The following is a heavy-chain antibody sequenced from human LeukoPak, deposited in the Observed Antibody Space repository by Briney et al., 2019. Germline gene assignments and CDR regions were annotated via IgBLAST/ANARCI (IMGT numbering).Heavy chain of an antibody. CDR2: ISWNSGSI. Sequence: PGRSLRLSCAASGFTFDDYAMHWVRQAPGKGLEWVSGISWNSGSIGYADSVKGRFTISRDNAKNSLYLQMNSLRAEDTAVYYCARELNLAYWGQGILVIVSS. CDR3: ARELNLAY. J-gene: IGHJ4*02. CDR1: GFTFDDYA. V-gene: IGHV3-9*01.